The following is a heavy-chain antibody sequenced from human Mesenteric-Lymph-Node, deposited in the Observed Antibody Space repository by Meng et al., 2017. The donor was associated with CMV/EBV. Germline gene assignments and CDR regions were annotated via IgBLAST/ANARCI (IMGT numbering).Heavy chain of an antibody. CDR3: ARDRGLGGMDV. J-gene: IGHJ6*02. D-gene: IGHD3-10*01. Sequence: SETLSLTCAVSGGSVSSGDYYWSWIRQPPGKGLEWIGSIYHSGSTYYNPSLKSRVTISVDTSKNQFSLKLSSVTAADTAVYYCARDRGLGGMDVWGQGTTVTVSS. CDR1: GGSVSSGDYY. CDR2: IYHSGST. V-gene: IGHV4-39*07.